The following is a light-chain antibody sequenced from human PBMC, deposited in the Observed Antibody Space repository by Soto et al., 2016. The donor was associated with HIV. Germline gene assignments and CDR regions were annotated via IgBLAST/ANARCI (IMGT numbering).Light chain of an antibody. CDR1: QSISSY. V-gene: IGKV1-39*01. J-gene: IGKJ2*01. Sequence: DIQMTQSPSSLSASVGDRVTITCRASQSISSYLNWYRQKPGKAPKLLIYAASSLQRGVPSRFSGSGSGTDFTLTIGSLQPEDFATYYCQQSYSTPFTLGQGTKLEIK. CDR2: AAS. CDR3: QQSYSTPFT.